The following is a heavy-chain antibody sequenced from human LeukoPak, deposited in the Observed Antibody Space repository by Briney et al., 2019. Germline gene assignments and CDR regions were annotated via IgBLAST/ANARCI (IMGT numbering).Heavy chain of an antibody. D-gene: IGHD4-17*01. V-gene: IGHV4-30-2*01. CDR2: IYHSGST. CDR1: GGSISSGGYS. Sequence: PSQTLSLTCAVSGGSISSGGYSWSWIRQPPGKGLEWIGYIYHSGSTYYIPSLKSRVTISVDRSKNQFSLKLSSVTAADTAVYYCARSTTVTTSYGYWGQGTLVTVSS. J-gene: IGHJ4*02. CDR3: ARSTTVTTSYGY.